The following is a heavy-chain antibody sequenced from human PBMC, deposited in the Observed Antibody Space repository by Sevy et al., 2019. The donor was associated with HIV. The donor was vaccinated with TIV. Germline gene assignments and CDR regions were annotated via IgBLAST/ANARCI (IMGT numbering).Heavy chain of an antibody. CDR2: INPSGGST. D-gene: IGHD3-10*01. Sequence: ASVKVSCKASGYTFTSYYMHWVRQAPGQGLEWMGIINPSGGSTSYAQKFQGRVTMTRDTSTSTVYMEPSSLRSEDTAVYYCARADYGSGSYSPYYYYYYGMDVWGQGTTVTVSS. CDR1: GYTFTSYY. J-gene: IGHJ6*02. V-gene: IGHV1-46*01. CDR3: ARADYGSGSYSPYYYYYYGMDV.